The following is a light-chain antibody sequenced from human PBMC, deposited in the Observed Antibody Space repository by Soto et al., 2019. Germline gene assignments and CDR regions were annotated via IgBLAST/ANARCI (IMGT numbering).Light chain of an antibody. J-gene: IGLJ2*01. Sequence: QSALTQPASVSGSPGQSITISCTGTSSDVGTYNFVSWYQHHPGKAPKLMMYQVTNRPSGVSNRFSGSKSGNTASLTISGLQAEDEADYYCSSYAGSNVLFGGGTKVTVL. V-gene: IGLV2-14*01. CDR1: SSDVGTYNF. CDR3: SSYAGSNVL. CDR2: QVT.